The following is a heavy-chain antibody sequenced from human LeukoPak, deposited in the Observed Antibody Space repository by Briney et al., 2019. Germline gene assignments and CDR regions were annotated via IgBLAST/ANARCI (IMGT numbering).Heavy chain of an antibody. CDR1: GGSFSGYY. CDR2: IYYSGST. V-gene: IGHV4-30-4*01. CDR3: ARESRSGYPYYFDY. J-gene: IGHJ4*02. Sequence: SETLSLTCAVYGGSFSGYYWSWIRQPPGKGLEWIGYIYYSGSTYYNPSLKSRVTISVDTSKNQFSLKLSSVTAADTAVYYCARESRSGYPYYFDYWGQGTLVTVSS. D-gene: IGHD5-12*01.